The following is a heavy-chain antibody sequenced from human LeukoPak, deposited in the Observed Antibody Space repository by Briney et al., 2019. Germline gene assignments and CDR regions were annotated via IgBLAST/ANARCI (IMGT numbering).Heavy chain of an antibody. CDR2: IYHSGST. J-gene: IGHJ4*02. Sequence: SETLSLTCAVSGDSISSSNWWSWVRQPPGKGLEWIGEIYHSGSTNYNPSLKSRVTISVDTSKNQFSLKLSSVTAADTAVYYCAATTYYYGSGSYVNWGQGTLVTVSS. CDR1: GDSISSSNW. V-gene: IGHV4-4*02. D-gene: IGHD3-10*01. CDR3: AATTYYYGSGSYVN.